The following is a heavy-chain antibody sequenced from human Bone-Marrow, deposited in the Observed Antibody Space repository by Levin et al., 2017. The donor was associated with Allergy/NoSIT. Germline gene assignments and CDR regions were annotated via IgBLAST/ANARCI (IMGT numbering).Heavy chain of an antibody. J-gene: IGHJ6*02. V-gene: IGHV5-51*01. CDR1: ESRFTTHW. CDR3: ARQNSGLFGVVFGLDV. CDR2: IFPGDSDT. D-gene: IGHD3-16*01. Sequence: PGGSLRLSCKGSESRFTTHWIAWVRQMPGKGLEWMGVIFPGDSDTRYGPSFQGHVTISVDKSISTTYLQWTSLKASDTAIYYCARQNSGLFGVVFGLDVWGQGTTVTVSS.